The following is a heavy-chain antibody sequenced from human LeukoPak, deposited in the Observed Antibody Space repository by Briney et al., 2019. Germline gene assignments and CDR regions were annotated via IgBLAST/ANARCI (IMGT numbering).Heavy chain of an antibody. CDR2: ISAYKGNT. Sequence: GASVKVSCKASGYTFSSYGISWVRQAPGQGLEWMGWISAYKGNTNYAQKLQGRVTMTTDTSTSTAHMELRSLRSDDTAVYYCARESAETYYDILTGPLVWYYYGMDVWGQGTTVTVSS. J-gene: IGHJ6*02. D-gene: IGHD3-9*01. CDR3: ARESAETYYDILTGPLVWYYYGMDV. V-gene: IGHV1-18*01. CDR1: GYTFSSYG.